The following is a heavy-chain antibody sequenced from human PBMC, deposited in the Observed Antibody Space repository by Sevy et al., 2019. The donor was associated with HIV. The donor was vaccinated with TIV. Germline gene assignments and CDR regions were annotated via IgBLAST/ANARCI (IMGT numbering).Heavy chain of an antibody. J-gene: IGHJ6*03. Sequence: ASVKVSCKASGYTFTSYDINWVLQATGQGLEWMGWMNPNSGNTGYAQKFQGRVTMTRNTSISTAYMELSSLRSEDTAVYYCARGTNYDFWSGYYIPNYYYYYMDVWGKGTTVTVSS. V-gene: IGHV1-8*01. CDR3: ARGTNYDFWSGYYIPNYYYYYMDV. CDR1: GYTFTSYD. D-gene: IGHD3-3*01. CDR2: MNPNSGNT.